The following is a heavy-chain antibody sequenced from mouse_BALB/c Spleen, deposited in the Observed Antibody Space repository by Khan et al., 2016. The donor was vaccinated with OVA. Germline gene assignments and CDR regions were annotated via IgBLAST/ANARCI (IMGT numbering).Heavy chain of an antibody. J-gene: IGHJ3*01. V-gene: IGHV1S135*01. CDR1: GYSFTTYY. D-gene: IGHD1-1*01. CDR3: ARHGTSSWSAY. Sequence: VQLKESGPELMKPGASVKISCKASGYSFTTYYIHWVKQSHGKSLEWIGYIDPFNGSTTYNQKFKGKATLTVDKSSSTAYMHLSSLTSEDSAVYYCARHGTSSWSAYWGQGTLVTVSA. CDR2: IDPFNGST.